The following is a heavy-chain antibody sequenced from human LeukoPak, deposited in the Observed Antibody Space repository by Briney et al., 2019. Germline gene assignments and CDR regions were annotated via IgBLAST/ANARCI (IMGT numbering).Heavy chain of an antibody. Sequence: SETLSLTCTVSGGSLSNYYWSWIRQPPGKGLECIGYVHNSGSTNYNPSLMSRVTISVDTSKNQFSLKLSSVTAADTAVYYCARVAFLVGGYNYGYGAFDIWGQGTMVTVSS. J-gene: IGHJ3*02. CDR3: ARVAFLVGGYNYGYGAFDI. D-gene: IGHD5-18*01. V-gene: IGHV4-59*01. CDR2: VHNSGST. CDR1: GGSLSNYY.